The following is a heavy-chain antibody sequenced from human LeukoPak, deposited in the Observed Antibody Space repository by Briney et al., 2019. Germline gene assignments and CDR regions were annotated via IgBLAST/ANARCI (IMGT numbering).Heavy chain of an antibody. D-gene: IGHD5-24*01. V-gene: IGHV4-39*01. CDR2: ICYSGST. CDR1: CGSIDSSSYC. J-gene: IGHJ5*02. Sequence: SETLSLTCSVSCGSIDSSSYCWGWIRQPPGKGLEWIGTICYSGSTFYNPSLKSRVTLSVDTSKNQFSLKLSSVTAADTAVYYCARTENYIPEDCFDPWGQGTLVTVSS. CDR3: ARTENYIPEDCFDP.